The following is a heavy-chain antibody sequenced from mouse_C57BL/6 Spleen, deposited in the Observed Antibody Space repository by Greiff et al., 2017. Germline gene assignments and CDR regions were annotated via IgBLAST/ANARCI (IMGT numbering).Heavy chain of an antibody. J-gene: IGHJ2*01. CDR3: ATTDDDD. CDR2: ISSGSSTI. CDR1: GFTFSDYG. D-gene: IGHD1-1*01. Sequence: EVQLVESGGGLVKPGGSLKLSCAASGFTFSDYGMHWVRQAPEKGLEWVAYISSGSSTIYSADTVKGRFTISRDNAKNTLVLQMTSLRSEDTAMYYCATTDDDDWGQGTTLTVSS. V-gene: IGHV5-17*01.